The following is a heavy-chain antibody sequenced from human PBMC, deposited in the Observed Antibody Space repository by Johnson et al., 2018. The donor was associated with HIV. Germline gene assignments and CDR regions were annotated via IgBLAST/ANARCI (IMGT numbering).Heavy chain of an antibody. D-gene: IGHD1-26*01. CDR2: ITNSGAST. CDR3: AKGRLVGATTYDAFDI. Sequence: VQLVESGGGLVQPGGSLRLSCAASGFAFNRYAMTWVRQAPGKRLEWVSGITNSGASTYYSDSVKGRFTISRDNSKNTLYLQMNSLRAEDTAVYYCAKGRLVGATTYDAFDIWGQGTMVIVSS. V-gene: IGHV3-23*04. CDR1: GFAFNRYA. J-gene: IGHJ3*02.